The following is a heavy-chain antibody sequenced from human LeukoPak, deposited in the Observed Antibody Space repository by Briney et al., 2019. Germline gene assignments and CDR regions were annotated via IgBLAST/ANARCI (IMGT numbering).Heavy chain of an antibody. J-gene: IGHJ6*03. CDR2: IYTSGST. D-gene: IGHD3-3*01. Sequence: PSETLSLTWTVSGGSISSSSYYWGWIRQPPGKGLEWIGRIYTSGSTNYNPSLKSRVTISVDTSKNQFSLKLSSVTAADTAVYYCARVTTIFGVVYYYYYMDVWGKGTTVTVSS. CDR1: GGSISSSSYY. CDR3: ARVTTIFGVVYYYYYMDV. V-gene: IGHV4-39*07.